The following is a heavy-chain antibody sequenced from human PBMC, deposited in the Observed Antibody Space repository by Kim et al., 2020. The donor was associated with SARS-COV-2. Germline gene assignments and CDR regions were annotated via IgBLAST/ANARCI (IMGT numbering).Heavy chain of an antibody. Sequence: GGSLRLSCAASGFTFTSYWTNWVRQAPGKGLEWVANINEDGSGKYYVGSVKGRFTISRDNAKNSVYLQMNSLRAEDTAVYYCVRGGRLWWGQGTLDTVSS. CDR3: VRGGRLW. V-gene: IGHV3-7*03. D-gene: IGHD2-21*01. J-gene: IGHJ4*02. CDR2: INEDGSGK. CDR1: GFTFTSYW.